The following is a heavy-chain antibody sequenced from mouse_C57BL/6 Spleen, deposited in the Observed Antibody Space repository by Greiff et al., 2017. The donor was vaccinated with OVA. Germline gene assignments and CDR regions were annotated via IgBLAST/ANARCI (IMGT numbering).Heavy chain of an antibody. CDR2: FYPGSGSI. V-gene: IGHV1-62-2*01. CDR1: GYTFTEYT. J-gene: IGHJ2*01. CDR3: ARHGPLLRYQSYYFDY. D-gene: IGHD1-1*01. Sequence: VKLQESGAELVKPGASVKLSCKASGYTFTEYTIHWVKQRSGQGLEWIGWFYPGSGSIKYNEKFKDKATLTADKSSSTVYMELSRLTSEDSAVYFCARHGPLLRYQSYYFDYWGQGTTLTVSS.